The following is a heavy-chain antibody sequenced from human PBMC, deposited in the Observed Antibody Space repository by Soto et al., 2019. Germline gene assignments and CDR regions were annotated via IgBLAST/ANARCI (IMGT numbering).Heavy chain of an antibody. J-gene: IGHJ4*02. CDR1: GGSISSYY. CDR3: ARHTPAISISDH. Sequence: SETLSLTCTVSGGSISSYYWNWIRQPPGKGLEWIGYIYYSGSTYYNPSLKSRVTISVDTSKNQFSLKLSSVTAADTAVYYCARHTPAISISDHWGQGTLVTVSS. D-gene: IGHD2-15*01. CDR2: IYYSGST. V-gene: IGHV4-59*08.